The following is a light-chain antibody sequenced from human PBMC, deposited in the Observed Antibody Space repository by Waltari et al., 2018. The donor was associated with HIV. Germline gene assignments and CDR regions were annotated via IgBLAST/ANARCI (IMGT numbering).Light chain of an antibody. CDR2: DAS. CDR3: QQYDNLLRT. CDR1: QDISNY. Sequence: DIQMTQSPSSLSASVGDRVTITCQASQDISNYLNWYQQKPGKAPKLLIYDASNLETGVPSRFSGSGSGTDFTFTIISLQPEDIATYYCQQYDNLLRTFGQGTKVEIK. J-gene: IGKJ1*01. V-gene: IGKV1-33*01.